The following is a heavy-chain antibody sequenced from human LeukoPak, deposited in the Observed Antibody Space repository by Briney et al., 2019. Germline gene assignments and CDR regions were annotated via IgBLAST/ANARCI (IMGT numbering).Heavy chain of an antibody. CDR1: GFTFSRHS. J-gene: IGHJ3*02. Sequence: GRSLRLSCAASGFTFSRHSMNWVRQAPGKGLEWVSYISSSSSTIYYADSVKGRFTISRDNAKNSLFLQMNSLRAEDTAVYYCASVYCSSTSCMRGAFDIWGQGTVVTVSS. D-gene: IGHD2-2*01. CDR2: ISSSSSTI. CDR3: ASVYCSSTSCMRGAFDI. V-gene: IGHV3-48*01.